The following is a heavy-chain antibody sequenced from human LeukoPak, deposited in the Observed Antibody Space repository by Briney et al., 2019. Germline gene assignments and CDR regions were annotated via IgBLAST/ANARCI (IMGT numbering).Heavy chain of an antibody. CDR3: AKDRLPYCGGACYPGWFDP. Sequence: GGSLRLSCAASGFTFSSYAMSWVRQAPGKGLEWVAAISCSGGSTYYADSVKGRFTISRDNSKNTLYLQMNSLRAEDTAVYYCAKDRLPYCGGACYPGWFDPWGQGNLVTVSS. V-gene: IGHV3-23*01. CDR2: ISCSGGST. CDR1: GFTFSSYA. J-gene: IGHJ5*02. D-gene: IGHD2-21*02.